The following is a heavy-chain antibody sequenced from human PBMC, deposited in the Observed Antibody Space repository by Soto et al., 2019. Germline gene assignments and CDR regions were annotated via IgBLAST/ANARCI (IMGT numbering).Heavy chain of an antibody. J-gene: IGHJ5*02. CDR2: IIPIFGTA. Sequence: SVKVSCKASGGTFSSYSISWVRQAPGQGLEWMGGIIPIFGTANYAQKFQGRVTITADESTSTAYMELSSLRSEDTAVYYCARTARYCSSTSCYIPWFDPWGQGTLVTVSS. CDR1: GGTFSSYS. D-gene: IGHD2-2*02. V-gene: IGHV1-69*13. CDR3: ARTARYCSSTSCYIPWFDP.